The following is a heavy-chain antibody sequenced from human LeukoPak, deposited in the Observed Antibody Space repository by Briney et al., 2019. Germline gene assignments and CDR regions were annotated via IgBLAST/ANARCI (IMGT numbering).Heavy chain of an antibody. D-gene: IGHD6-13*01. CDR3: AKSGLAIAAPDAFDI. J-gene: IGHJ3*02. CDR2: VSGSGGST. Sequence: SCKASGGTSSSYAMSWVRQAPGKGLEWVSAVSGSGGSTYYADSVKGRFTISRDNSKNTLYLQMNSLRAEDTAVYYCAKSGLAIAAPDAFDIWGQGTMVTVSS. CDR1: GGTSSSYA. V-gene: IGHV3-23*01.